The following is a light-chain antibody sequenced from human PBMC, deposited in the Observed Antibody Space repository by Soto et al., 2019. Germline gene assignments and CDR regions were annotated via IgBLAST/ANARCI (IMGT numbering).Light chain of an antibody. V-gene: IGKV3-15*01. CDR1: QSVSSN. CDR3: QQYNNWPQWK. Sequence: EIVMTQSPATLSVSPVEIANLSFSPSQSVSSNLAWYQQKPGQAPRFLIYGASTRATGIPARFSGSGSGTEFTLTISSLQSEDFAVYYCQQYNNWPQWKCGQGTKGDIK. CDR2: GAS. J-gene: IGKJ1*01.